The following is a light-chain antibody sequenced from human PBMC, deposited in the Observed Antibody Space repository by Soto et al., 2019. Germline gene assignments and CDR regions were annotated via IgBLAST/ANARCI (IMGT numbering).Light chain of an antibody. CDR1: QSVSTT. Sequence: IVMTQSPATLSVSPGQRASLSCRASQSVSTTVSWYHQKPGQAPRLLVYGASNSATGIPAGFSGSGAGTDLTPTITSLQCEDLGVYFCQQSKDRPTTFGQRAKVELK. V-gene: IGKV3-15*01. CDR2: GAS. CDR3: QQSKDRPTT. J-gene: IGKJ1*01.